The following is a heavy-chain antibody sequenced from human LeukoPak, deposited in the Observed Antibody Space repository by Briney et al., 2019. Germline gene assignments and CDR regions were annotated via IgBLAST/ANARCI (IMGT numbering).Heavy chain of an antibody. J-gene: IGHJ4*02. CDR2: IYYTGTT. D-gene: IGHD1-26*01. CDR1: GGSISSSSYH. CDR3: ARARIVGATIGSD. Sequence: PSETLSLTCTISGGSISSSSYHWGWIRQPPGKGLEWIGNIYYTGTTYYHPSLKSRVTISIGTSKNQFSLKLISVTAADTAVYYCARARIVGATIGSDWGQGTLVTVSS. V-gene: IGHV4-39*01.